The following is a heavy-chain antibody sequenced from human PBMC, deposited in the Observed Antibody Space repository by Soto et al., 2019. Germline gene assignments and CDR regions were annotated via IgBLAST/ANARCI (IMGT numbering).Heavy chain of an antibody. V-gene: IGHV1-3*01. CDR3: ARDVGATGD. CDR1: GYTFTSYA. Sequence: QVQLVQSGAEVKKPGASVKVSCKASGYTFTSYATHWVRQAPGQRLEWMGWINAGNGNTKYSQKFQGRVTITRDTSASTAYRELSSMRSEVTAVYYCARDVGATGDWGQGPVVTVSS. CDR2: INAGNGNT. D-gene: IGHD1-26*01. J-gene: IGHJ4*02.